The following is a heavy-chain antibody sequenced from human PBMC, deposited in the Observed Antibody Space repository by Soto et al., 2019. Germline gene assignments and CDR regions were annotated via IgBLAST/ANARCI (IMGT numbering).Heavy chain of an antibody. CDR2: IYWDDDK. V-gene: IGHV2-5*02. J-gene: IGHJ4*02. CDR1: GFSLSTSGVG. CDR3: AHSRPVHITIFGVVIPQFDY. Sequence: QITLKESGPTLVKPTQTLTLTCTFSGFSLSTSGVGVGWIRQPPGKALEWLALIYWDDDKRSSPPLKSRLTITKDTSKNQVVLTMTNMDPVDTATYYCAHSRPVHITIFGVVIPQFDYCGQGTLVTVSS. D-gene: IGHD3-3*01.